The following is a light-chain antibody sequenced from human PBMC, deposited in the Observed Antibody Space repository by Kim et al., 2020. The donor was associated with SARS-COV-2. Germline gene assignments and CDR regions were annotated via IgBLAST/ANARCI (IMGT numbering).Light chain of an antibody. V-gene: IGLV3-21*04. CDR2: YDR. J-gene: IGLJ3*02. CDR1: NIASKS. CDR3: QVWDSGSDQWV. Sequence: SYELTQPPSVSVAPGEAARITCGGDNIASKSVHWYQHKPGQAPLLVMYYDRDRPSGIPERFSASNSGSTATLTINRVEAGDEADYYCQVWDSGSDQWVFGGGTQLTVL.